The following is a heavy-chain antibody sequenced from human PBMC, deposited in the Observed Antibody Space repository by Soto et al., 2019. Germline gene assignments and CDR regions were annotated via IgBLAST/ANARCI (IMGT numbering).Heavy chain of an antibody. J-gene: IGHJ6*02. CDR2: IYPGDSDT. Sequence: GESLKISCKGSGYSFTSYWIGWVRQMPGKGLEWMGIIYPGDSDTRYSPSFQGQVTISADKSISTAYLQWSSLKASDTAMYYCARRSYCDGVCTRRPYDYYGMDVWGQGTTVTGSS. V-gene: IGHV5-51*01. CDR3: ARRSYCDGVCTRRPYDYYGMDV. D-gene: IGHD2-21*02. CDR1: GYSFTSYW.